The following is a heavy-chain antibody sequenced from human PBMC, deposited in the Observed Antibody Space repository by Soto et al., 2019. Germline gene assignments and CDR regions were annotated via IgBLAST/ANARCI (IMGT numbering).Heavy chain of an antibody. CDR3: ARERTSKGGLDV. CDR2: IISGGSRV. CDR1: GFMFSHDW. J-gene: IGHJ6*02. Sequence: GGSLRLSCAASGFMFSHDWMNWVRQGPGKGLEWIARIISGGSRVTYADSVEGRFTITRDNAKNMLFLEMHSLTVEDTAVYYCARERTSKGGLDVWGQGTTVTVSS. V-gene: IGHV3-74*01.